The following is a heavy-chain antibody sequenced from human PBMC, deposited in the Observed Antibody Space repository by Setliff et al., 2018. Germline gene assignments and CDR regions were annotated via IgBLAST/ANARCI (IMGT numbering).Heavy chain of an antibody. D-gene: IGHD5-12*01. CDR1: GYTLTSYY. V-gene: IGHV1-46*01. CDR2: INPSGGLT. Sequence: ASVKVSCKASGYTLTSYYMHWVRQAPGQGLEWMGIINPSGGLTRYAQKFQGRVTITTDESTSTAYMELSSLRSEDTAVYYCARERGDIVTTTSYYYYLDVWGKGTTVTVSS. J-gene: IGHJ6*03. CDR3: ARERGDIVTTTSYYYYLDV.